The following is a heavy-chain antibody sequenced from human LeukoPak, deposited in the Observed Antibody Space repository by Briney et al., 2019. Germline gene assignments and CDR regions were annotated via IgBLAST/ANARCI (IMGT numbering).Heavy chain of an antibody. CDR1: GFVFSNHG. Sequence: GGSLRLSCQTSGFVFSNHGMHWVRQAPGKGLEWVAFVRFDGSNEYYADSVKGRFTISRDNSRNTLYLRMNRLRAEDTGVYSCAKDSNSGYVSVGPDYWGLGTLVTVSS. J-gene: IGHJ4*02. V-gene: IGHV3-30*02. CDR3: AKDSNSGYVSVGPDY. D-gene: IGHD3-22*01. CDR2: VRFDGSNE.